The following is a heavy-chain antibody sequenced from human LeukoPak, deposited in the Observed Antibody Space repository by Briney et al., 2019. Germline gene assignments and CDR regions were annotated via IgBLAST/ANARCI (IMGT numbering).Heavy chain of an antibody. D-gene: IGHD1-20*01. CDR1: GYTFTNYG. CDR3: ARGVNWNDLQHDYYYYMDV. V-gene: IGHV1-18*01. J-gene: IGHJ6*03. Sequence: ASVKVSCKASGYTFTNYGISWVRQAPGQGLEWMGWISAYNGKTNYAQNLQGRVTMTTDTSTSTAYMELRSLRSDDTAVYYCARGVNWNDLQHDYYYYMDVCGKGTTVTISS. CDR2: ISAYNGKT.